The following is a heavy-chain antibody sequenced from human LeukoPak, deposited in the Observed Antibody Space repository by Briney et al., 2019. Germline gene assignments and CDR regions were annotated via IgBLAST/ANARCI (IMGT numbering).Heavy chain of an antibody. Sequence: GASVKVSCKASGYTFTTYYMHWVRQAPGQGLEWVGIINPSGGATSYAQKFQGRVTMTRDTSTSTVYMELSSLRSEDTAVYYCARDGSPHVSMTVVTSPDYWGQGTLVTVSS. CDR2: INPSGGAT. J-gene: IGHJ4*02. CDR1: GYTFTTYY. CDR3: ARDGSPHVSMTVVTSPDY. D-gene: IGHD3-22*01. V-gene: IGHV1-46*01.